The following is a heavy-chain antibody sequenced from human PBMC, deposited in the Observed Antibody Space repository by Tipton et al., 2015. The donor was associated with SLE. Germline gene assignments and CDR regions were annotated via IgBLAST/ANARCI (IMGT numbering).Heavy chain of an antibody. J-gene: IGHJ4*02. V-gene: IGHV4-38-2*02. CDR1: DYSVSSSYF. D-gene: IGHD6-6*01. Sequence: TLSLTCIVSDYSVSSSYFWGWIRQPPGKTLEWIASIHHTGTTYNPSLKSRVTISVDTSKNQFSLKLNSVTAADTAVYYCARGIVAAFYYWGQGTLVTVSS. CDR2: IHHTGTT. CDR3: ARGIVAAFYY.